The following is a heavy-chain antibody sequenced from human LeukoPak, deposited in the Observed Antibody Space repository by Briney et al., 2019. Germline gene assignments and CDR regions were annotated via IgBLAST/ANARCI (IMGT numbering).Heavy chain of an antibody. V-gene: IGHV3-23*01. CDR1: GFTFSNSA. J-gene: IGHJ4*02. Sequence: GGSLRLSCAASGFTFSNSAMSWVRQAPGKGLEWVATISGSGGNTYYADSVKGRFTISRDNSKNTLYPQMSSLRAEDTAIFYCAKGSYSGPYYYFDSWGQGTLVTVSS. D-gene: IGHD1-26*01. CDR2: ISGSGGNT. CDR3: AKGSYSGPYYYFDS.